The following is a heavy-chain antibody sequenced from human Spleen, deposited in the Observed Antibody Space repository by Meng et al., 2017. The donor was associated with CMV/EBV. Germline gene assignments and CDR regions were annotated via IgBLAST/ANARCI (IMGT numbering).Heavy chain of an antibody. Sequence: GGSLRLSCAASGFTFSGSAMHWVRQASGKGLEWVGRIRSKANSYATAYAASVKGRFTISRDNSKNTLYLQMNSLRAEDTAVYYCAKAGVRYYYYYGMDVWGQGTTVTVSS. CDR3: AKAGVRYYYYYGMDV. CDR1: GFTFSGSA. CDR2: IRSKANSYAT. J-gene: IGHJ6*02. D-gene: IGHD3-10*01. V-gene: IGHV3-73*01.